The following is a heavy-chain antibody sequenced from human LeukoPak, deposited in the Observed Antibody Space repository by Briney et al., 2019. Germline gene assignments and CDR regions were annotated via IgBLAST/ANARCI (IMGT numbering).Heavy chain of an antibody. D-gene: IGHD6-6*01. CDR3: ARLGLDYYYYGMDV. J-gene: IGHJ6*02. CDR1: GFSVSTTY. V-gene: IGHV3-66*04. CDR2: LYSGGNT. Sequence: PGGSLILSCAASGFSVSTTYMSWVRQAPGKGLEWVSILYSGGNTYSADSVNGRFTISRDNSKNTLYLQMNSLRAEDTAVYYCARLGLDYYYYGMDVWGQGTTVTVSS.